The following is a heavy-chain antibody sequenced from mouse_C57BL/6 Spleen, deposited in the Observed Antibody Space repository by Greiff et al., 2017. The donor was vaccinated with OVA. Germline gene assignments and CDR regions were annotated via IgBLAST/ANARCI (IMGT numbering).Heavy chain of an antibody. CDR2: ISSGGSYT. J-gene: IGHJ2*01. D-gene: IGHD1-1*01. CDR3: ARHPSTVVATGYFDY. CDR1: GFTFSSYG. V-gene: IGHV5-6*01. Sequence: DVQLVESGGDLVKPGGSLKLSCAASGFTFSSYGMSWVRQTPDKRLEWVATISSGGSYTYYPDSVKGRFTISRDNAKNTLYLQMSSLKSEDTAMYYCARHPSTVVATGYFDYWGQGTTLTVSS.